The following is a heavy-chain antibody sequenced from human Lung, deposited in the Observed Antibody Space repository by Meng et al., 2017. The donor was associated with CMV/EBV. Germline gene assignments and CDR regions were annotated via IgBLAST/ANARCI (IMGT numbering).Heavy chain of an antibody. CDR3: TRDYVLNTFYYSGMDV. Sequence: GESLKISCRGSGFIFGNYAIHWVRQGPGKGLEWIGFIRTKVHGETTEDAASVKGRFAISRDDSKNIAYLQMDSLKTEDTAVYYCTRDYVLNTFYYSGMDVWGQGTTVXVSS. D-gene: IGHD3-16*01. CDR2: IRTKVHGETT. J-gene: IGHJ6*02. V-gene: IGHV3-49*04. CDR1: GFIFGNYA.